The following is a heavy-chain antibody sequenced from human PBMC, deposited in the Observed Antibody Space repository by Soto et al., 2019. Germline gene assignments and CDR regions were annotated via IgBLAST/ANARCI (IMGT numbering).Heavy chain of an antibody. J-gene: IGHJ4*02. CDR2: ISGSGGST. CDR3: AKDPRGVAYYYDSSGYYFDY. D-gene: IGHD3-22*01. V-gene: IGHV3-23*01. Sequence: GGSLRLSCAASGFTFSSYAMSWVRQAPGKGLEWVSAISGSGGSTYYADSVKGRFTISRENSKNTLYLQMNSLRAEDTTVYYCAKDPRGVAYYYDSSGYYFDYCGQGTLVTVSS. CDR1: GFTFSSYA.